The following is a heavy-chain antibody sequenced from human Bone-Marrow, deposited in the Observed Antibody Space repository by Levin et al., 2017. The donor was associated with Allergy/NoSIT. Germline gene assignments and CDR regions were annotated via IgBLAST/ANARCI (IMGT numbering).Heavy chain of an antibody. J-gene: IGHJ4*02. CDR1: GGSIRSRSHY. V-gene: IGHV4-39*07. CDR2: MSYTGRS. D-gene: IGHD3-16*02. Sequence: ESLKISCSVSGGSIRSRSHYWGWIRQPPGKGLEWIGSMSYTGRSYYNPSLKSRVTISVDTSKNQFSLKMSSVTAADPAVFYCARERAENYDHVWVNYRAAFDYWGQGVLVTVSS. CDR3: ARERAENYDHVWVNYRAAFDY.